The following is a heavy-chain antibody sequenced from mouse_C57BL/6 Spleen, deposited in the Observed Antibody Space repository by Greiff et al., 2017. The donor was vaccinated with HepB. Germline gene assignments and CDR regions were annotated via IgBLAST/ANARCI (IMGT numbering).Heavy chain of an antibody. CDR2: IYPGSGNT. V-gene: IGHV1-76*01. Sequence: VQLQQSGAELVRPGASVKLSCKASGYTFTDYYINWVKQRPGQGLEWIARIYPGSGNTYYNEKFKGKATMTAEKSSSTAYMQLSSLTSEDSAGYFCARLEDSIVWGTGTTVTVSS. J-gene: IGHJ1*03. CDR3: ARLEDSIV. CDR1: GYTFTDYY. D-gene: IGHD2-3*01.